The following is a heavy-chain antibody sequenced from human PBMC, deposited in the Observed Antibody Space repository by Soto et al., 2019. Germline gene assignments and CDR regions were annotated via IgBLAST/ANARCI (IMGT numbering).Heavy chain of an antibody. CDR1: GGSISSYY. D-gene: IGHD6-19*01. CDR2: IYTSGST. V-gene: IGHV4-4*07. CDR3: ARDGSSGWVFDY. Sequence: KSSETLSLTCTVSGGSISSYYWSWIRQPAGRGLEWIGRIYTSGSTNYNPSLKSRVTMSVDTSKNQFSLKLSSVTAADTAVYYCARDGSSGWVFDYWGQGTLVTVSS. J-gene: IGHJ4*02.